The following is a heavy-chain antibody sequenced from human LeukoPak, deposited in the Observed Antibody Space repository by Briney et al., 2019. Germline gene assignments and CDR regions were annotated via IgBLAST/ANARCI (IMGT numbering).Heavy chain of an antibody. Sequence: KPSETLSLTCTVSGGSISSYYWSWIRQPAGKGLEWIGRIYTSGSTNYSPSLKSRVTMSVDTSKNQFSLKLSSVTDADTAVYYCARDLGSSGWYGDYFDYWGQGTLVTVSS. V-gene: IGHV4-4*07. CDR3: ARDLGSSGWYGDYFDY. J-gene: IGHJ4*02. CDR1: GGSISSYY. D-gene: IGHD6-19*01. CDR2: IYTSGST.